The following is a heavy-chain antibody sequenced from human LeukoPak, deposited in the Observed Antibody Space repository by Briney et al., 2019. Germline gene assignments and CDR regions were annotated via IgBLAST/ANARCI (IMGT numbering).Heavy chain of an antibody. CDR1: GFPFSIYP. CDR2: ITSSSSPI. Sequence: SGASLRLSCVASGFPFSIYPMSWVRQPPRKGLEWVSSITSSSSPIYSADSVKGRLTISRDNAKNSLYLEMNSLRDEDTAVYYCARDLAWGAYWGQGTLVTVSS. V-gene: IGHV3-21*01. CDR3: ARDLAWGAY. J-gene: IGHJ4*02. D-gene: IGHD4/OR15-4a*01.